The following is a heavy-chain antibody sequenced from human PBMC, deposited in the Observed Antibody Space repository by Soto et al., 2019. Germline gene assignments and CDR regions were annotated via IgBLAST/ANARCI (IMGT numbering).Heavy chain of an antibody. V-gene: IGHV3-30*02. J-gene: IGHJ5*02. Sequence: GGSLRLSCAASGFIFNSYAMHWVRQAPGKGLEWVAFVSYDGSETYHADSVKGRFTISRDNSKNTLFLQMNSLRIEDTAVYYCAKAHYYSSGSYNAWGQGTLVTVSS. CDR1: GFIFNSYA. D-gene: IGHD3-10*01. CDR3: AKAHYYSSGSYNA. CDR2: VSYDGSET.